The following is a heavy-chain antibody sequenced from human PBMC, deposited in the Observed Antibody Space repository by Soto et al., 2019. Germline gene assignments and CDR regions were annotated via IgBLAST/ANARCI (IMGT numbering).Heavy chain of an antibody. D-gene: IGHD3-10*01. CDR3: SRGVRSGRGNWFDP. Sequence: SETLSLTCTVSGGSFSSYYWSWIRQPPGKGLEWIGYIFYSGSTNYNPSLNSRVTISVDTSKNQFSLKLTSVTAADTAVYYCSRGVRSGRGNWFDPPGQGTPGTVSA. CDR2: IFYSGST. J-gene: IGHJ5*02. V-gene: IGHV4-59*01. CDR1: GGSFSSYY.